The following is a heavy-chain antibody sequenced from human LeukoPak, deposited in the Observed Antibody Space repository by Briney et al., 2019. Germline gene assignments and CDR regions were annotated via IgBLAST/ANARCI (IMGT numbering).Heavy chain of an antibody. CDR3: ARRAAAGPRGYYYYMDV. CDR2: IWYDGSNK. V-gene: IGHV3-33*01. D-gene: IGHD6-13*01. CDR1: GFTFSSYG. J-gene: IGHJ6*03. Sequence: PGGSLRLSCAASGFTFSSYGMHWVRQAPGKGLEWAAVIWYDGSNKYYADSVKGRFTISRDNSKNTLYLQMNSLRAEDTAVYYCARRAAAGPRGYYYYMDVWGKGTTVTVSS.